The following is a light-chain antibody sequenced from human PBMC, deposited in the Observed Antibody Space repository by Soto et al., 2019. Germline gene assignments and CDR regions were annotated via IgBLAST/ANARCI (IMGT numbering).Light chain of an antibody. CDR2: QAS. CDR1: QSISTW. CDR3: QQYDNYPGT. J-gene: IGKJ1*01. Sequence: DIQMTQSPSTLSASVGDRVTITCRASQSISTWLAWFQQKPGKAPKLLISQASSLEGGVPSRFSGSGSGTEFTLTISSLQPDDFATYYCQQYDNYPGTFGKGTKVEIK. V-gene: IGKV1-5*03.